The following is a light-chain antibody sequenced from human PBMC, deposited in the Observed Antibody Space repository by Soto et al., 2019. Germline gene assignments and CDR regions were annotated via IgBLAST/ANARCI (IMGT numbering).Light chain of an antibody. V-gene: IGLV2-11*01. CDR3: CSYAGSYTYV. CDR1: SSDVGGYNY. J-gene: IGLJ1*01. Sequence: QSALTQPRSVSGSPGQSVAISCTGTSSDVGGYNYVSWYQQHPGKAPKVMIYDVSKRPSGVPDRFSGSKSGNTASLTISGLRAEDEADYYCCSYAGSYTYVFGTGTKVTVL. CDR2: DVS.